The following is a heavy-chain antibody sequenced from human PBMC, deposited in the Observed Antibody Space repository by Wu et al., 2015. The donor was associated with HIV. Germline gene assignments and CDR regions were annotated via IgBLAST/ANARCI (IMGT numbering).Heavy chain of an antibody. J-gene: IGHJ4*02. V-gene: IGHV1-69*13. CDR2: IIPVFGTT. CDR1: GGTFSSSS. D-gene: IGHD2-15*01. Sequence: QLVQSGAEVKKPGSVSRRSPARRSGGTFSSSSVSWVRQAPGQGLEWMGRIIPVFGTTNYAQKFQNRVTITADGSTTTAYMDLSNLTSEDTAVYYCATGGSFSPSEFWGQGTLVTVSS. CDR3: ATGGSFSPSEF.